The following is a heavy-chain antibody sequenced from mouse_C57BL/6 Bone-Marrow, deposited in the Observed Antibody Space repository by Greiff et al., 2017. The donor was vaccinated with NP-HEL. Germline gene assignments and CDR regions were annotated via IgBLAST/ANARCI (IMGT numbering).Heavy chain of an antibody. D-gene: IGHD1-1*01. CDR1: GYTFTSYG. J-gene: IGHJ3*01. V-gene: IGHV1-81*01. CDR3: ARPIYYGSSYEFAY. Sequence: VMLVESGAELARPGASVKLSCKASGYTFTSYGISWVKQRTGQGLEWIGEIYPRSGNTYYNEKFKGKATLTADKSSSTAYMELRSLTSEDSAVYFCARPIYYGSSYEFAYWGQGTLVTVSA. CDR2: IYPRSGNT.